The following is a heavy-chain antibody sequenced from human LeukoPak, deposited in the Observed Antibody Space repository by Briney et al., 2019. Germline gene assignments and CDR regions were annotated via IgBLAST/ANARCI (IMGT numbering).Heavy chain of an antibody. CDR1: GITLSVYW. V-gene: IGHV3-7*01. Sequence: PGGSLRLSCAASGITLSVYWMSGVRQAPGKGLEWVANIKQDGSEKYYRDSVQGRFTISRDNAKNSLYLQMNSLRAEDTAEYYCARSGSGYFDYWGQGSLVTVSS. CDR2: IKQDGSEK. J-gene: IGHJ4*02. CDR3: ARSGSGYFDY.